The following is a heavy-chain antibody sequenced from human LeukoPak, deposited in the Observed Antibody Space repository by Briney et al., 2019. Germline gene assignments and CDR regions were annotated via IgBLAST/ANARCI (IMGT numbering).Heavy chain of an antibody. V-gene: IGHV4-59*01. CDR2: IYYSGST. CDR3: ARDRSGYSSSWYYYYYYMDV. Sequence: SETLSLTCAVYGGSFSGYYWSWIRQPPGKGLEFIGYIYYSGSTSYNPSLKSRVTISVDTSKNQFSLKLTSVTAADTAVYYCARDRSGYSSSWYYYYYYMDVWGKGTTVTISS. CDR1: GGSFSGYY. D-gene: IGHD6-13*01. J-gene: IGHJ6*03.